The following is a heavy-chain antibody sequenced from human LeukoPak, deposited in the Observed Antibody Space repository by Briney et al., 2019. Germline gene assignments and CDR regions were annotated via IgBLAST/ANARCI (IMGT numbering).Heavy chain of an antibody. CDR2: ISWNSGSI. CDR1: GFTVSSNY. Sequence: PGGSLRLSCAASGFTVSSNYMSWVRQAPGKGLEWVSGISWNSGSIGYADSVKGRFTISRDNAKNSLYLQMNSLRAEDTALYYCAKALIPKAAVHRPAAFDYWGQGTLVTVSS. J-gene: IGHJ4*02. D-gene: IGHD6-13*01. CDR3: AKALIPKAAVHRPAAFDY. V-gene: IGHV3-9*01.